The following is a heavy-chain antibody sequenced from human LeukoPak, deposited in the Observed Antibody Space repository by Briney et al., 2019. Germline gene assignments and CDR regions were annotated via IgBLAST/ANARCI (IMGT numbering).Heavy chain of an antibody. CDR2: ISRSGSTK. Sequence: PGGSLRLSCAASGFTFSDYNMRWIRQAPGKGLEWVSSISRSGSTKYYADSVKGRFTISRDNSKNTLYLQMNSLRAEDTAVYYCAKDRAMIGPYYFDYWGQGTLVTVSS. D-gene: IGHD3-22*01. V-gene: IGHV3-11*04. J-gene: IGHJ4*02. CDR1: GFTFSDYN. CDR3: AKDRAMIGPYYFDY.